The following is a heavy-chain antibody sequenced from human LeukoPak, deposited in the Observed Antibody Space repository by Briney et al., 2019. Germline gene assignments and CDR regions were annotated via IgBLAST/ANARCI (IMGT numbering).Heavy chain of an antibody. CDR1: GFTFSSYS. Sequence: PGGSLRLSCAGSGFTFSSYSMNWVRQAPGKGLEWVSAISGSGGSTYYADSVKGRFTISRDNSKNTLYLQLNSLRAEDTAVYYCAKATLRTTVVKGVLDYWGQGTLVTVSS. J-gene: IGHJ4*02. CDR2: ISGSGGST. V-gene: IGHV3-23*01. CDR3: AKATLRTTVVKGVLDY. D-gene: IGHD4-23*01.